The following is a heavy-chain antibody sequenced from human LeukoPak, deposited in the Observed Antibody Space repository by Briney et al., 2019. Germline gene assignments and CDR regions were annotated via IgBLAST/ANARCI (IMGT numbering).Heavy chain of an antibody. J-gene: IGHJ4*02. CDR2: ITGTSGDI. D-gene: IGHD3-10*01. CDR1: GFTFRAYS. Sequence: GGSLRLSCAASGFTFRAYSLSWVRQAPGKGREWVSFITGTSGDILYADSVKGRFTVSTDNAKNTLYLQMDSLTAEDTAVYFCARVAGHYFDYWGQGSLVTVSS. CDR3: ARVAGHYFDY. V-gene: IGHV3-21*05.